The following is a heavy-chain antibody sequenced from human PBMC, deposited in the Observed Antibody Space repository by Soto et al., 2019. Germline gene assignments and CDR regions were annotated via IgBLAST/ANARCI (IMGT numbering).Heavy chain of an antibody. V-gene: IGHV4-30-4*01. CDR1: GGSTSSGDYY. J-gene: IGHJ4*02. D-gene: IGHD3-10*01. CDR3: ASRKSSPYFDY. Sequence: SETLSLTCTVSGGSTSSGDYYWSWIRQPPGKGLEWIGYIYYSGSTYYNPSLKSRVTISVDTSKNQFSLKLSSVTAADTAVYYCASRKSSPYFDYWGQGTLVTVSS. CDR2: IYYSGST.